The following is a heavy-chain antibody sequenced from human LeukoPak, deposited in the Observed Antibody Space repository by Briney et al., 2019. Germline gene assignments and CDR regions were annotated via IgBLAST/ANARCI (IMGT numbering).Heavy chain of an antibody. CDR1: GYTFTGYY. J-gene: IGHJ5*02. D-gene: IGHD2-15*01. Sequence: ASVKVSCKASGYTFTGYYIHWVRQAPGHGLEWMGRINPNSGGTDYAQRFQGRVTMTRDTSISTAYMELSRLTSDDTAVYYCASHCSGASSYWLDPWGQGTLVTVSS. CDR3: ASHCSGASSYWLDP. CDR2: INPNSGGT. V-gene: IGHV1-2*06.